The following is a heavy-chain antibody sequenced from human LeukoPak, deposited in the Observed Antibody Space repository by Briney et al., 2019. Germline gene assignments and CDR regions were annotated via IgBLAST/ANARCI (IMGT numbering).Heavy chain of an antibody. CDR1: GGSFSGYY. J-gene: IGHJ4*02. V-gene: IGHV4-34*01. CDR2: INHSGST. CDR3: ARDRGYYDSSSYSD. Sequence: SETLSLTCAVYGGSFSGYYWSWIRQPPGKGLEWIGEINHSGSTNYNPSLKSRVTISVDTSKNQFSLKLSSVTAADTAVYYCARDRGYYDSSSYSDWGQGTLVTVSS. D-gene: IGHD3-22*01.